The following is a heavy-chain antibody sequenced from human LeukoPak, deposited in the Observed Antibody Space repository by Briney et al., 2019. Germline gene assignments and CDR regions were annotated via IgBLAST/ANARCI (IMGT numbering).Heavy chain of an antibody. J-gene: IGHJ3*02. CDR2: ISAYNGNT. CDR3: ARRRYYDFWSGYYAFDI. V-gene: IGHV1-18*01. CDR1: GYTFTSYG. Sequence: ASVKVSCKASGYTFTSYGISWVRQAPGQGLEWMGWISAYNGNTNYAQKLQGRVTISTDTSTSTAYMELRSLRSDDTAVYYCARRRYYDFWSGYYAFDIWGQGKMVTVSS. D-gene: IGHD3-3*01.